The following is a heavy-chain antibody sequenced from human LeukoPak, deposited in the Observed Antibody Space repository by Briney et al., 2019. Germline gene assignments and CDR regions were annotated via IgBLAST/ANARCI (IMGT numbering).Heavy chain of an antibody. CDR2: IYFTGTT. D-gene: IGHD3-10*01. J-gene: IGHJ4*02. CDR1: GGSISSY. V-gene: IGHV4-59*01. CDR3: VNGGSYLTK. Sequence: SETLSLTCTVSGGSISSYWSWIRPSPGKGLEWIGYIYFTGTTNYNPSLKSRLTISIDTSRNQFSLKLSSATAADTAIYYCVNGGSYLTKWGQGTLVTVSS.